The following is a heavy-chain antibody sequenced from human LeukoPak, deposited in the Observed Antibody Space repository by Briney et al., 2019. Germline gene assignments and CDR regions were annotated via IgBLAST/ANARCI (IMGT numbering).Heavy chain of an antibody. J-gene: IGHJ4*02. Sequence: ASVKVSCKASGYTFSVYYIHWVRQAPGQGLEWLGWINPNSGDTNYVQKFQGRVNMTRDTSISTAYMELSRLTSDDTATYYCARDLTLNYWGQGTLVTVSS. V-gene: IGHV1-2*02. D-gene: IGHD3-9*01. CDR2: INPNSGDT. CDR1: GYTFSVYY. CDR3: ARDLTLNY.